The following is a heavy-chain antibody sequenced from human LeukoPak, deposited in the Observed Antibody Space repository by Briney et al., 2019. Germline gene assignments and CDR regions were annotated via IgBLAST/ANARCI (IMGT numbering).Heavy chain of an antibody. CDR1: GFTFSSYR. CDR2: ISSSSSYI. CDR3: ARFRVGATWYFDY. D-gene: IGHD1-26*01. J-gene: IGHJ4*02. Sequence: PGGSLRLSCAASGFTFSSYRMNWVRQAPGKGLEWVSSISSSSSYIYYADSVKGRFTISRDNAKNSLYLQMNSLRAEDTAVYYCARFRVGATWYFDYWGQGTLVTVSS. V-gene: IGHV3-21*01.